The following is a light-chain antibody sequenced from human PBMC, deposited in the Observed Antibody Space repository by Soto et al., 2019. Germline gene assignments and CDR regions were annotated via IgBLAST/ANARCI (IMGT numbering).Light chain of an antibody. Sequence: DIQMTQSPSTLSGSVGDRVTITCRASQTISIWLAWYQQKPGKAPKLLIYKASTLKSGVPSRFSGSGSGTEFTLTISSLQPDDFAPYYCQHYNSYSEAFGQGTKVELK. CDR2: KAS. J-gene: IGKJ1*01. CDR3: QHYNSYSEA. CDR1: QTISIW. V-gene: IGKV1-5*03.